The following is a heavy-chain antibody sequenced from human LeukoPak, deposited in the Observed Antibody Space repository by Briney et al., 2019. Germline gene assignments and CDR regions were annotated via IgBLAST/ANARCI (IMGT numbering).Heavy chain of an antibody. D-gene: IGHD3-22*01. CDR2: ISSSSSYI. V-gene: IGHV3-21*01. J-gene: IGHJ4*02. CDR3: ARGSYSSGYYYVPPPQNFDY. Sequence: PGGSLRLSCAASGFTFSSYSMNWVRQAPGKGLEWVSSISSSSSYIYYADSVKGRFTTSRDNAKNSLYLQMNSLRAEDTAVYYCARGSYSSGYYYVPPPQNFDYWGQGTLVTVSS. CDR1: GFTFSSYS.